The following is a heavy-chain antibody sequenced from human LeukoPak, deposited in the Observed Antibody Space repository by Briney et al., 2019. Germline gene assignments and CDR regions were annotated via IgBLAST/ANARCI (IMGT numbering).Heavy chain of an antibody. Sequence: GGSLRLSCAASGFTFSRHAMHWVRQAPGKGLQWVAVVSYDGSNKYYADSVKGRFTISRDNSKNTLYLQMNSLRAEDTAVYYCARAPGSGAPHFDYWGQRTLVTVSS. CDR1: GFTFSRHA. CDR3: ARAPGSGAPHFDY. V-gene: IGHV3-30*04. J-gene: IGHJ4*02. D-gene: IGHD6-19*01. CDR2: VSYDGSNK.